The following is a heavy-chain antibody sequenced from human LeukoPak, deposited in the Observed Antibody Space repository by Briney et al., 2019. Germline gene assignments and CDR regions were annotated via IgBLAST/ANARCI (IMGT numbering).Heavy chain of an antibody. J-gene: IGHJ5*02. CDR2: ISGDGGSS. CDR3: ARDLGGSGRNWASNWFDP. Sequence: PGGSLRLSCAASGFTFGDYPMHWLRQAPGKGLEWVSLISGDGGSSFQADSVRGRFTISRDNSKKSLYPEMNSLRSEDTAMYYCARDLGGSGRNWASNWFDPWGQGTLVTVSS. D-gene: IGHD1-26*01. V-gene: IGHV3-43*02. CDR1: GFTFGDYP.